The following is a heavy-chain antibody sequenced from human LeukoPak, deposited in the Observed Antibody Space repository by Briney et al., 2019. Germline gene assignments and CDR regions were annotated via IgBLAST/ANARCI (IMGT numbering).Heavy chain of an antibody. CDR1: GFTFSSYS. J-gene: IGHJ4*02. V-gene: IGHV3-48*04. CDR2: ISSSSSTI. D-gene: IGHD2-2*01. Sequence: PGGSLRLSCAASGFTFSSYSMNWVRQAPGKGLEWVSYISSSSSTIYYADSVKGRFTISRDNSNSTLYLQMNSLRAEDTAVYYCARDKSTSCYYFDYWGQGTLVTVSS. CDR3: ARDKSTSCYYFDY.